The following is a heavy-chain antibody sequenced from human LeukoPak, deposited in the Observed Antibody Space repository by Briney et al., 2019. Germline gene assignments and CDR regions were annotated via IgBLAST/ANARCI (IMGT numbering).Heavy chain of an antibody. V-gene: IGHV3-9*01. Sequence: PGGSLRLSCAASGFTFDDYAMHWVRHAPGKGLEWVSGISWNSGSIGYADSVKGRFTISRDNAKNSLYLQMNSLRAEDTALYYCAKDWGVAGPPYLFDYWGHGTLVTVSS. J-gene: IGHJ4*01. CDR3: AKDWGVAGPPYLFDY. CDR2: ISWNSGSI. D-gene: IGHD6-19*01. CDR1: GFTFDDYA.